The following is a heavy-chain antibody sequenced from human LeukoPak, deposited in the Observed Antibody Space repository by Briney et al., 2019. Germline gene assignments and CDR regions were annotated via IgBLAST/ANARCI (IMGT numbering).Heavy chain of an antibody. CDR1: GFTFSSYG. CDR3: AKGPFREGFGELSDYYYYMDV. J-gene: IGHJ6*03. V-gene: IGHV3-23*01. Sequence: GGTLRLSCAASGFTFSSYGMSWVRQAPGKGLEWVSAISGSGGSTYYADSVKGRFTISRDNSKNTLYLQMNSLRAEDTAVYYCAKGPFREGFGELSDYYYYMDVWGKGTTVTISS. CDR2: ISGSGGST. D-gene: IGHD3-10*01.